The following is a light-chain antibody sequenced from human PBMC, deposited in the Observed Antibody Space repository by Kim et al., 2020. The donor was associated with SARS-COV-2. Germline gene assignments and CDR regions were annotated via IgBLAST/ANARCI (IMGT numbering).Light chain of an antibody. CDR3: QQLESYPIT. J-gene: IGKJ5*01. V-gene: IGKV1-13*02. CDR2: AAS. CDR1: QDVKNI. Sequence: VSVGDRVTITCRTSQDVKNILAWYQQKPGKPPKLLIYAASTLHSGVPSRFSGSGSGTDFTLTISSLQPDDFATYFCQQLESYPITFGQGTRLEIK.